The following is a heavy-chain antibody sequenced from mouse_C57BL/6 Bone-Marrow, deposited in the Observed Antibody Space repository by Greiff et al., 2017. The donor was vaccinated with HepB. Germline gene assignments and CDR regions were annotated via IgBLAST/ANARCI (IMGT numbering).Heavy chain of an antibody. J-gene: IGHJ4*01. Sequence: VKLVESGGGLVKPGGSLKLSCAASGFTFSSYAMSWVRQTPEKRLEWVATISDGGSYTYYPDNVKGRFTISRDNAKNNLYLQMSHLKSEDTAMYYGARIPSMITTRAMDYWGQGTSVTVSS. D-gene: IGHD2-4*01. CDR2: ISDGGSYT. CDR1: GFTFSSYA. V-gene: IGHV5-4*03. CDR3: ARIPSMITTRAMDY.